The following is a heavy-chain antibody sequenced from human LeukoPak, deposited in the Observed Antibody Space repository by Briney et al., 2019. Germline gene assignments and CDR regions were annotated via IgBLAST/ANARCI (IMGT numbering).Heavy chain of an antibody. Sequence: KAGGSLRLSCAASGFTFSSYSMNWVRQAPGKGLEWVSSISSSSSYIYYADSVKGRFTISRDNAKNSLYLQMNSLRAEDTAVYYCARDRWCSSGWYVPGDPGHAFDIWGQGTMVTVSS. CDR2: ISSSSSYI. V-gene: IGHV3-21*01. D-gene: IGHD6-19*01. J-gene: IGHJ3*02. CDR3: ARDRWCSSGWYVPGDPGHAFDI. CDR1: GFTFSSYS.